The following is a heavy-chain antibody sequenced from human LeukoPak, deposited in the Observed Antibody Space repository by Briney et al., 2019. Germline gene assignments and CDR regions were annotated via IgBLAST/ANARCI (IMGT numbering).Heavy chain of an antibody. D-gene: IGHD2-2*01. CDR1: GYSFTNYW. Sequence: GESLKISCKVSGYSFTNYWIGWVRQMPGKGLEWMVIIYPGDSDTRYSPSFQGQVTISADKSISTAYLQWSSLKASDTAMYYCARLGVGPAAPIDYWGQGTLVTVSS. CDR2: IYPGDSDT. CDR3: ARLGVGPAAPIDY. J-gene: IGHJ4*02. V-gene: IGHV5-51*01.